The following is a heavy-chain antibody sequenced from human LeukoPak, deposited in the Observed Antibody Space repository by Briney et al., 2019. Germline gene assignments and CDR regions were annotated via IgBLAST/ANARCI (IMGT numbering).Heavy chain of an antibody. CDR2: IFTSGSS. D-gene: IGHD6-13*01. Sequence: SETLSLTCTVSGDSISTYYWNWIRQPAGKGLEWIGRIFTSGSSKHNPSLRGRVTMSADTSKNQFSLKLSSVTAADTAVYYCARGGVAADFDYWGQGTLVTVSS. CDR1: GDSISTYY. J-gene: IGHJ4*02. V-gene: IGHV4-4*07. CDR3: ARGGVAADFDY.